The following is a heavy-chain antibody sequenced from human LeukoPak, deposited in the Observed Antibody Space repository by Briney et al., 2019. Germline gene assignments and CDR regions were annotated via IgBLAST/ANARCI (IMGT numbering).Heavy chain of an antibody. V-gene: IGHV3-30-3*01. J-gene: IGHJ4*02. CDR2: ISYDGSNK. CDR3: AKESAYCGSGCRSLSDY. D-gene: IGHD2-21*02. Sequence: GGSLRLSCAASEFTFSSYAMHWVRQAPGKGLEWVAVISYDGSNKYYADSVKGRFTISRDNSKNTLYLQMNSLRAEDTAVYYCAKESAYCGSGCRSLSDYWGQGTLVTVSS. CDR1: EFTFSSYA.